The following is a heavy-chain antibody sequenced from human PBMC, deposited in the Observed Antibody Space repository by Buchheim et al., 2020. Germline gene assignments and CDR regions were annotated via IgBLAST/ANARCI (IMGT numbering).Heavy chain of an antibody. D-gene: IGHD1-1*01. Sequence: QITLKESGPTLVKPTQTLTLTCTFSGFSLSTSGVGVGWIRQPPGKALEWLGLIDWDGGQYYSTSLETRLSISKGTSENQVVLTMTNMEPSDTGTYYCARMDWNDVGFFDFWGQGAL. CDR3: ARMDWNDVGFFDF. CDR2: IDWDGGQ. J-gene: IGHJ4*02. V-gene: IGHV2-70*12. CDR1: GFSLSTSGVG.